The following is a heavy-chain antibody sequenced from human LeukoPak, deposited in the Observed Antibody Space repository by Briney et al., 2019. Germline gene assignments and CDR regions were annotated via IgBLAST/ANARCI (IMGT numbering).Heavy chain of an antibody. CDR1: GFTFDDYA. J-gene: IGHJ4*02. CDR3: AKDHSSNPYYFDY. D-gene: IGHD6-6*01. Sequence: GGSLRLSCAASGFTFDDYAMHWVRQAPGKGLEWVSGISWNSGSIGYADSVKGRFTISRDNAKNSLYLQMNSLRAEDTASYYCAKDHSSNPYYFDYWGQGTLVTVSS. CDR2: ISWNSGSI. V-gene: IGHV3-9*01.